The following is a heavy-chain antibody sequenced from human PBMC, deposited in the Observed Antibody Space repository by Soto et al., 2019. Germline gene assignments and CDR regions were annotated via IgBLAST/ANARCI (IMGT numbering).Heavy chain of an antibody. Sequence: XGSLILSCSAAGVAFSSHSMYWVRQAPGKGLEWVSYISSSGISIHYADSVKGRFTISRDNARNSLSLQMNSLRDDDTAVYYCAKGRVDTAYFDCWGQGPLVTVSS. CDR1: GVAFSSHS. J-gene: IGHJ4*02. D-gene: IGHD2-15*01. CDR2: ISSSGISI. V-gene: IGHV3-48*02. CDR3: AKGRVDTAYFDC.